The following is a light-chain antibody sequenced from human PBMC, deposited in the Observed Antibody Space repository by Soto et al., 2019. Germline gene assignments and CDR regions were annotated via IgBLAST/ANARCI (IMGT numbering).Light chain of an antibody. J-gene: IGKJ4*01. V-gene: IGKV1-33*01. CDR3: QQYDNLPLT. CDR2: DAS. CDR1: QDISNS. Sequence: QMTQSPSSLSASVGDRVTLTCQASQDISNSLIWYQQKPGKAPRLLIYDASDLERGVPSRFSGSGSGTDFTFTISSLQPEDIATYYCQQYDNLPLTFGGGTKVEIK.